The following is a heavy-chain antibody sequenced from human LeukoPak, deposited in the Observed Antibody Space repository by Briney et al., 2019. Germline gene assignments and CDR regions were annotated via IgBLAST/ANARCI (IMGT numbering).Heavy chain of an antibody. CDR2: IRSKAYGGTT. Sequence: GGSLRLSCTASGFTFGDYAMSWVRQAPGKGLEWVGFIRSKAYGGTTEYAASVKGRFTISRDDSKSIAYLQMNSLKTEDTAVYYCTRVQAQEVYPFDYWGQGTLVTVSS. J-gene: IGHJ4*02. D-gene: IGHD1-1*01. CDR3: TRVQAQEVYPFDY. CDR1: GFTFGDYA. V-gene: IGHV3-49*04.